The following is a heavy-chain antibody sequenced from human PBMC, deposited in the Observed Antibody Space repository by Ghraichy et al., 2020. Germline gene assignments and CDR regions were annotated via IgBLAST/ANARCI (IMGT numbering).Heavy chain of an antibody. CDR3: ARGKTTYYYGSGNWFDP. Sequence: SETLSLTCTVSGGSISSYYWSWIRQPPGKGLEWIGYIYYSGSTNYNPSLKSRVTISVDTSKNQFSLKLSSVTAADTAVYYCARGKTTYYYGSGNWFDPWGQGTLVTVSS. CDR1: GGSISSYY. J-gene: IGHJ5*02. CDR2: IYYSGST. D-gene: IGHD3-10*01. V-gene: IGHV4-59*01.